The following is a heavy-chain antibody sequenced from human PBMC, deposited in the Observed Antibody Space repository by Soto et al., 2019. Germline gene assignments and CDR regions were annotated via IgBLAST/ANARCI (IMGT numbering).Heavy chain of an antibody. CDR3: ARGSRRLHSYDSSGFYFYFDY. D-gene: IGHD3-22*01. CDR2: GNHSGST. Sequence: SETLSLTCAVYGGSFSDYDWCWIRKPQGKGLEWIWEGNHSGSTNSNPYPKSRVTISVDTSKNHFSLKLSSVIASDTAVYYCARGSRRLHSYDSSGFYFYFDYWGQGTLVTVSS. J-gene: IGHJ4*02. V-gene: IGHV4-34*01. CDR1: GGSFSDYD.